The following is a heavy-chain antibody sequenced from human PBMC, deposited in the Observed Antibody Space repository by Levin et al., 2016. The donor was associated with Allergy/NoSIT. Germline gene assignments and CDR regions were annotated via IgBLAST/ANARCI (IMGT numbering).Heavy chain of an antibody. CDR3: ASKLYGGEYAPFDI. CDR1: GFTSSLYA. CDR2: ISFDGSNR. J-gene: IGHJ3*02. Sequence: GESLKISCAASGFTSSLYALKWVRQAPGKGLEWVALISFDGSNRFYADSVKGRFTISRDNSKNSLYLQMNSLRPDDTAIYYCASKLYGGEYAPFDIWGQGTMVTVSS. D-gene: IGHD2-8*01. V-gene: IGHV3-30*14.